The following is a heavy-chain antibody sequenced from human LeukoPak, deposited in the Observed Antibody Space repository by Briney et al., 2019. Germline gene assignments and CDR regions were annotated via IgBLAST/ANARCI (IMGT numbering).Heavy chain of an antibody. Sequence: ASVKVSCKASGGTFSSYAISWMRQAPGQGLEWMGRIIPILGIANYAQKFQGRVTITADKSTSTAYMELSSLRSEDTAVYYCARAPGEAWFGEFLGARFDPWGQGTLVTASS. CDR3: ARAPGEAWFGEFLGARFDP. CDR2: IIPILGIA. J-gene: IGHJ5*02. D-gene: IGHD3-10*01. V-gene: IGHV1-69*04. CDR1: GGTFSSYA.